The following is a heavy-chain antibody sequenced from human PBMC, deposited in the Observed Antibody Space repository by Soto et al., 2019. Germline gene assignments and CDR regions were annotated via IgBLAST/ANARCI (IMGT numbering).Heavy chain of an antibody. CDR2: INAGNGNT. CDR1: GYTFTGYA. V-gene: IGHV1-3*05. D-gene: IGHD6-19*01. CDR3: ARAVAVPADFDY. Sequence: QVQLVQSGAEEKKPGASVKVSCKASGYTFTGYAMHWVRQAPGQRLEWMGWINAGNGNTKYSQKFQGRVTISRDTSASTADMELSSLRSEDTAGYYCARAVAVPADFDYWGQGTLVTVSS. J-gene: IGHJ4*02.